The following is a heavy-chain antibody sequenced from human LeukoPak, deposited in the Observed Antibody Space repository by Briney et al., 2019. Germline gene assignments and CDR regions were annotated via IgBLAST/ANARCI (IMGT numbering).Heavy chain of an antibody. J-gene: IGHJ4*02. V-gene: IGHV4-59*08. D-gene: IGHD6-13*01. CDR1: GASISSYY. Sequence: SETLSLTCTVSGASISSYYWTWIRQPPGKRLEWIGYIHDSGSTNYNPSLRSRVTISVDTSKKQFSLKLTSVTAADTAVYYCARGFGSSWYYFDYWGQGTLVTASS. CDR2: IHDSGST. CDR3: ARGFGSSWYYFDY.